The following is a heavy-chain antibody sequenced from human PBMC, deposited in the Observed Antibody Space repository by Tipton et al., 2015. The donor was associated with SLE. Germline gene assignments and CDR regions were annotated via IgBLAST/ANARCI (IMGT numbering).Heavy chain of an antibody. CDR1: GGSISSYY. D-gene: IGHD2-21*01. V-gene: IGHV4-59*08. CDR3: ARYRVCGGDCYYAFDI. J-gene: IGHJ3*02. CDR2: IYYSGGT. Sequence: TLSLTCTVSGGSISSYYWSWIRQPPGKGLEWIGYIYYSGGTNYNPSLKSRVTISVDTSKNQFSLKLSSVTAADTAVYYCARYRVCGGDCYYAFDIWGQGTMATVSS.